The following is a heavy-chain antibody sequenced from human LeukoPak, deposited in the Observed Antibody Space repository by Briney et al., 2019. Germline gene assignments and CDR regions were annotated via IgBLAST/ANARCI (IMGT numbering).Heavy chain of an antibody. Sequence: GGSLRLSCAASGFTFSSYGMHWVRQAPGKGLEWVAVMWYDGSNKYYADSVKGRFTISRDNSKNTLYLRMNSLRAEDTAVYYCARGFTAAAEFDYWGQGTLVTVSS. J-gene: IGHJ4*02. CDR2: MWYDGSNK. V-gene: IGHV3-33*01. CDR3: ARGFTAAAEFDY. D-gene: IGHD6-13*01. CDR1: GFTFSSYG.